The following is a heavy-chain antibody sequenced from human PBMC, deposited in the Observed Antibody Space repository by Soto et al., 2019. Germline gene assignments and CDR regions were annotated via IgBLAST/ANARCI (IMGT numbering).Heavy chain of an antibody. CDR2: LYLNDDK. CDR1: GFSVSARGVG. J-gene: IGHJ4*02. CDR3: AHSPWGAAPDY. V-gene: IGHV2-5*01. D-gene: IGHD3-16*01. Sequence: QITLKESGPTLVKPTQTLTLTCTVSGFSVSARGVGVGWIRQPPGKALEWLGILYLNDDKRYSPSLKSRLTITKDTSKNQVVLTMTNMDPVDTATYYCAHSPWGAAPDYWGQGTLVTVSS.